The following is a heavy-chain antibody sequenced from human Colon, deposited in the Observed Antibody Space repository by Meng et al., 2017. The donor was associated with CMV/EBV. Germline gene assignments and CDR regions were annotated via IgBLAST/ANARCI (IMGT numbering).Heavy chain of an antibody. V-gene: IGHV3-7*03. CDR3: AKGVVRVTSASGNYYDS. D-gene: IGHD2-21*02. CDR2: IKYDGSEK. J-gene: IGHJ4*02. Sequence: GESLKISCAASGFTFSSYWMSWVRQAPGKGLEWVANIKYDGSEKFYVDSVKGRFTISRDNSRNTIYLQMNNLRADDTALYFCAKGVVRVTSASGNYYDSWGQGTLVTVSS. CDR1: GFTFSSYW.